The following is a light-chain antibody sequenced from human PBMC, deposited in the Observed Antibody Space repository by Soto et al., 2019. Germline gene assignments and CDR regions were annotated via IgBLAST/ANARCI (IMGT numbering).Light chain of an antibody. Sequence: EIVLTQSPATLSLSPGERATLSCRASQSVSSYLAWYQHKPGQAPRLLIYDASNRATGIPARFSGSGSGTGFTLTISSLQSEDFAVYYCQQYNYWPWTLGQGTKVDIK. J-gene: IGKJ1*01. CDR1: QSVSSY. V-gene: IGKV3-11*01. CDR2: DAS. CDR3: QQYNYWPWT.